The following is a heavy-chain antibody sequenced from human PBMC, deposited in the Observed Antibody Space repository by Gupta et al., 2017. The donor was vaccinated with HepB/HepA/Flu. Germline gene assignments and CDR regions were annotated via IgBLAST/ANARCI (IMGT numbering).Heavy chain of an antibody. CDR1: GGSFSGYY. CDR3: ARGRRNIVVVPAAYYMDV. CDR2: INHSGST. D-gene: IGHD2-2*01. J-gene: IGHJ6*03. Sequence: QVQLQQWGAGLLKPSETLSLTCAVYGGSFSGYYWSWIRQPPGKGLEWIGEINHSGSTNYNPSLKSRVTISVDTSKNQFSLKLSSVTAADTAVYYCARGRRNIVVVPAAYYMDVWGKGTTVTVSS. V-gene: IGHV4-34*01.